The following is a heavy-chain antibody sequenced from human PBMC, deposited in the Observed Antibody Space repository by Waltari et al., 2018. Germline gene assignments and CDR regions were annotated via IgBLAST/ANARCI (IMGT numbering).Heavy chain of an antibody. CDR2: IYHSGSP. J-gene: IGHJ5*02. CDR1: GYSISSGYY. Sequence: QVQLQESGPGLVKPSETLSLTCAVSGYSISSGYYWGWIRQPPGKGLEWIGSIYHSGSPYYNPSLKSRVTISVDTSKNQFSLKLSSVTAADTAVYYCARDRVIAEYNWFDPWGQGTLVTVSS. CDR3: ARDRVIAEYNWFDP. D-gene: IGHD2-21*01. V-gene: IGHV4-38-2*02.